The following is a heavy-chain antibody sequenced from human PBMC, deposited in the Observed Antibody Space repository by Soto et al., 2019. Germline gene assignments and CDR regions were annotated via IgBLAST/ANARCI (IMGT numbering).Heavy chain of an antibody. V-gene: IGHV1-2*04. D-gene: IGHD4-17*01. J-gene: IGHJ3*02. CDR3: ARASYYGDYFAFDI. CDR2: ISPNSGGT. Sequence: QVQLVQSGAEVKKPGASVKVSCKASGYTFTGYYMHWVRQATGQGLEWMGWISPNSGGTNYAQKFQGWVTMTRDTSISTAYMELSRLRSDDTAVYYCARASYYGDYFAFDIWGQGTMVTVSP. CDR1: GYTFTGYY.